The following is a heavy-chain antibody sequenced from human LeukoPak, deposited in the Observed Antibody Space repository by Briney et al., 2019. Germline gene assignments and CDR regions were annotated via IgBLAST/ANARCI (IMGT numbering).Heavy chain of an antibody. J-gene: IGHJ4*02. CDR1: GFTFSRFE. CDR3: AKAPRLHPFDY. CDR2: INSDGSST. V-gene: IGHV3-74*01. Sequence: PGGSLRLSCAASGFTFSRFEMHWVRQAPGKGLVWVSRINSDGSSTSYADSVKGRFTISRDNSKNTLYLQMNSLRAEDTAVYYCAKAPRLHPFDYWGQGTLVTVSS. D-gene: IGHD2-15*01.